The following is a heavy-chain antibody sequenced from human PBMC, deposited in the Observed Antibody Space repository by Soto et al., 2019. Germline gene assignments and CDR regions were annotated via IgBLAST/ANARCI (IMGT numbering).Heavy chain of an antibody. CDR2: ISYDGTKT. CDR3: ENDRGPPMQWLIDPFDY. Sequence: QVQLVESGGGVVQPGRSLRVSCAASGFTFSIYAMHWVRQAPGTGLEWVAVISYDGTKTYYADSVKGRFTISRDNSKNSAYLQMISLRDEVTAVYYCENDRGPPMQWLIDPFDYWGQGTLVTVSP. D-gene: IGHD6-19*01. J-gene: IGHJ4*02. CDR1: GFTFSIYA. V-gene: IGHV3-30*18.